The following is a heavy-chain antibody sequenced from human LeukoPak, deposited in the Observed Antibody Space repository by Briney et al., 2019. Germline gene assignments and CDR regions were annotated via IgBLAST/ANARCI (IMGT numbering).Heavy chain of an antibody. CDR3: AINAFDL. Sequence: GGSLRLSCAASGFTFSDYSMNWVRQAPGRGLEWVANINQDGSAKSYGDSVKGRFIISRDNAKESLYLQMNGLSAEDTAVYYCAINAFDLWGQGTMVTVSS. CDR2: INQDGSAK. J-gene: IGHJ3*01. CDR1: GFTFSDYS. V-gene: IGHV3-7*01.